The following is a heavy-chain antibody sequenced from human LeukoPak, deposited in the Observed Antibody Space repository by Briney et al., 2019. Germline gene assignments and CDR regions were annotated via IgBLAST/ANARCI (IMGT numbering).Heavy chain of an antibody. J-gene: IGHJ4*02. CDR1: GFSFSNYW. Sequence: GGSLRLSCAASGFSFSNYWMTWVRQAPGKGLEWVAHINQDGSEEHYMDSVKARFTISRDNAKNSQSLQMNSLRAEDTAVYYCVRDGGVSGYDLLDYWGQGTLVTVSS. D-gene: IGHD5-12*01. CDR2: INQDGSEE. V-gene: IGHV3-7*01. CDR3: VRDGGVSGYDLLDY.